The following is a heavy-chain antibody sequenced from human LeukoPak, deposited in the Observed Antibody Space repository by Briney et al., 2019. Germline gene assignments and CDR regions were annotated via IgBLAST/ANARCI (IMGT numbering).Heavy chain of an antibody. D-gene: IGHD1-26*01. CDR1: GFTFSNYG. CDR3: TKVARLGWELLSYYFDY. Sequence: GGSLRLSCAASGFTFSNYGTHWVRQAPGKGLEWVAVISSDGSKKYYADSVKGRFTISRDNSKNMLYLQMNSLRAEDTAVYYCTKVARLGWELLSYYFDYWGQGTLVTVSS. CDR2: ISSDGSKK. V-gene: IGHV3-30*18. J-gene: IGHJ4*02.